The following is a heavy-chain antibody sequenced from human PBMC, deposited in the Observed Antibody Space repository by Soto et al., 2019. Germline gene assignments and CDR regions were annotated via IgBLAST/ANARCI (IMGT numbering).Heavy chain of an antibody. J-gene: IGHJ6*02. CDR3: ARVITNDYYYYGMDV. D-gene: IGHD3-22*01. CDR1: GFSLSTSGMC. V-gene: IGHV2-70*01. Sequence: SGPTLVNPTQTLTLTCTFSGFSLSTSGMCVSWIRQPPGKALEWLALIDWDDDKYYSTSLKTRLTISKDTSKNQVVLTMTNMDPVDTATYYCARVITNDYYYYGMDVWGQGTTVTVSS. CDR2: IDWDDDK.